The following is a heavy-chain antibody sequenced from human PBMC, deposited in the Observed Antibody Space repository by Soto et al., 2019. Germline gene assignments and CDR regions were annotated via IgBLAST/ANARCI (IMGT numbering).Heavy chain of an antibody. CDR1: GFTFSSYG. V-gene: IGHV3-33*01. CDR3: ARDHYDSSGSDYFDY. J-gene: IGHJ4*02. CDR2: IWYDGSNK. D-gene: IGHD3-22*01. Sequence: QVQLVESGGGVVQPGRSLRLSCAASGFTFSSYGMHWVRQAPGKGLEWVAVIWYDGSNKYYADSVKGRFTISRDNSKNTLYLQMNSLRAEDTAVYYCARDHYDSSGSDYFDYWGQGTLVTVSS.